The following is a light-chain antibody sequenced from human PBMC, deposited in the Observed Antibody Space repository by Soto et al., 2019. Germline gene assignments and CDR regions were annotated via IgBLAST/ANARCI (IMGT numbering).Light chain of an antibody. Sequence: EIVLTQSPGTLSLSPGERATLSCRASQSVTSSYLAWYQQKPGQAPRLLIYDASNRATGIPDRFSGSGSGTDFTLTINGLEPEDSAVYYCQQYGNSPPWTFGQGTKAVSK. J-gene: IGKJ1*01. CDR1: QSVTSSY. V-gene: IGKV3-20*01. CDR3: QQYGNSPPWT. CDR2: DAS.